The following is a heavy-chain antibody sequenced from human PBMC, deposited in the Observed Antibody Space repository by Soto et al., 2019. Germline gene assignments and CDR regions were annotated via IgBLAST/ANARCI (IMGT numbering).Heavy chain of an antibody. CDR2: ISSSSSYT. Sequence: PGGSLRLSCAASGFTFSDYYMSWIRQAPGKGLEWVSYISSSSSYTNYADSVKGRFTISRDNAKNSLYLQMNSLRAEDTAVYYCARSLDLDYGDYYFDYWGQGTLVTVSS. D-gene: IGHD4-17*01. CDR1: GFTFSDYY. J-gene: IGHJ4*02. V-gene: IGHV3-11*06. CDR3: ARSLDLDYGDYYFDY.